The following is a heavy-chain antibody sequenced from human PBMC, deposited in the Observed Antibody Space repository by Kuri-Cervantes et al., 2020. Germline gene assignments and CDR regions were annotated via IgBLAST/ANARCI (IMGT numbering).Heavy chain of an antibody. CDR3: ARGTFWSGYWGEDY. CDR2: ISSSSSYI. Sequence: GESLKISCAASGFTFSNYNMNWVRQAPGKRLEWVSSISSSSSYIDYADSVKARFTISRDNAKNSLYLQMNSLRAEDTAVYYCARGTFWSGYWGEDYWGQGTLVTVSS. V-gene: IGHV3-21*03. CDR1: GFTFSNYN. D-gene: IGHD3-3*01. J-gene: IGHJ4*02.